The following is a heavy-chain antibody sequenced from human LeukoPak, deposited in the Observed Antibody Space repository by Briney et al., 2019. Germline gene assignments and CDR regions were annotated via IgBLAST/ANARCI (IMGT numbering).Heavy chain of an antibody. CDR3: ARSGDDAIRPFDY. D-gene: IGHD2-21*02. CDR1: GYTSISYF. Sequence: ASVKVSCKASGYTSISYFIHWVRQAPGQGLEWMGIINPSGGSTRYAQKFQGRVTMTRDTSTSTVYMEMSSLRSEDTAVYYCARSGDDAIRPFDYWGQGTLVTVSS. J-gene: IGHJ4*02. V-gene: IGHV1-46*01. CDR2: INPSGGST.